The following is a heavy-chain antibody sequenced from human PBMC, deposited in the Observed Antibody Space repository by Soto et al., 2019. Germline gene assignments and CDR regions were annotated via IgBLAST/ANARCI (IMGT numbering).Heavy chain of an antibody. D-gene: IGHD3-9*01. CDR2: IYYSGST. V-gene: IGHV4-59*08. Sequence: SEPLSLTGTVSGGSISSYYWSWIRQPPGKGLEWIGYIYYSGSTNYNPSLKSRVTISVDTSKNQFSLKLSSVTAADTAVYYCARMRILTVQVYYYYMDVWGKGTTVTVSS. CDR1: GGSISSYY. J-gene: IGHJ6*03. CDR3: ARMRILTVQVYYYYMDV.